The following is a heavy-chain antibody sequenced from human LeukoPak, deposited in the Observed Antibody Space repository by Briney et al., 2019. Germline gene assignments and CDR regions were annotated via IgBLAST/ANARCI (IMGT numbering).Heavy chain of an antibody. Sequence: SETLFLTCAVSGGSISSSNWWSWVRQPPGKGLEWIGEIYHSGSTNYNPSLKSRVTISVDKSKNQFSLKLSSVTAADTAVYYCARGLTMVRGVRPFDYWGQGTLVTVSS. J-gene: IGHJ4*02. V-gene: IGHV4-4*02. D-gene: IGHD3-10*01. CDR3: ARGLTMVRGVRPFDY. CDR2: IYHSGST. CDR1: GGSISSSNW.